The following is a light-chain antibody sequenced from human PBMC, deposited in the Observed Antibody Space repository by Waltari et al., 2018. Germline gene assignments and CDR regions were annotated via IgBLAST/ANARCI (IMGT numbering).Light chain of an antibody. CDR3: QQTYSFPSIT. V-gene: IGKV3-20*01. J-gene: IGKJ5*01. CDR2: AAS. Sequence: EIVLTQSPGTLSLSPGETATLSCRASQSVSSSYLAWYQQKPGKAPKLLIYAASSLQSGVPSRFSGSGSGTDFTLTISSLQPEDFASYYCQQTYSFPSITFGQGTRLEI. CDR1: QSVSSSY.